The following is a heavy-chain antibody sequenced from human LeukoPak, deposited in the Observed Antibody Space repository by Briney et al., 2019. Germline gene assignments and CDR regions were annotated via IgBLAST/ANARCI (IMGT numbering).Heavy chain of an antibody. J-gene: IGHJ4*02. CDR1: VGTFSSYA. V-gene: IGHV1-69*13. D-gene: IGHD2-2*01. CDR2: IIPIFGTA. CDR3: ARAIGYCSSTSCPLGDY. Sequence: SVEVSFKASVGTFSSYAISWVRQAPGQGLEWMGGIIPIFGTANYAQKFQGRVTITADESTSTAYMELSSLRSEDTAVYYCARAIGYCSSTSCPLGDYWGQGTLVTVSS.